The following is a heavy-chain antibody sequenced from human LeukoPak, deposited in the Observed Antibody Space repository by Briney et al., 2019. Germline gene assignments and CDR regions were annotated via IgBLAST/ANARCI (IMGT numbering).Heavy chain of an antibody. CDR2: ISSSSSYI. Sequence: GGSLRLSCAASGFTFSSYSMNWVRQAPGKGLEWVSSISSSSSYIYYAGSVKGRFTISRDNAKNSLYLQMNSLRAEDTAVYYCARDSGGGDPDYWGQGTLVTVSS. CDR1: GFTFSSYS. J-gene: IGHJ4*02. CDR3: ARDSGGGDPDY. D-gene: IGHD2-21*02. V-gene: IGHV3-21*01.